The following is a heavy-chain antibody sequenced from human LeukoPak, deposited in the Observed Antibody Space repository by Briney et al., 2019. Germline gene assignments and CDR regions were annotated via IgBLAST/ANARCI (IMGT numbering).Heavy chain of an antibody. Sequence: GGSLRLSCAASGFTFSSHGMSWVRQAPGKGLEWVSGISGSGGGTFYADSVRGRFTISRDNSKNTVYLQMNSLRAEDTAVYYCARVFGSGPYGWVEYWGQGTLVTVSS. CDR2: ISGSGGGT. V-gene: IGHV3-23*01. D-gene: IGHD1-26*01. CDR1: GFTFSSHG. J-gene: IGHJ4*02. CDR3: ARVFGSGPYGWVEY.